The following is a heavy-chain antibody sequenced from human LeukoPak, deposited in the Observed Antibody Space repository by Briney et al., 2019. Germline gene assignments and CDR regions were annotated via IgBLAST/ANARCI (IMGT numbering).Heavy chain of an antibody. CDR3: AIWAGGTAPMASFDY. D-gene: IGHD2-21*02. CDR1: GYILIGDY. Sequence: ASVNDSFKRTGYILIGDYIDCMRQAPGQGLEWMGWINLSTGDTNYAQKFQGRVTMTRDTSIRTAHMEISRLRYDDTALYYCAIWAGGTAPMASFDYWGQGTLVTVSS. J-gene: IGHJ4*02. V-gene: IGHV1-2*02. CDR2: INLSTGDT.